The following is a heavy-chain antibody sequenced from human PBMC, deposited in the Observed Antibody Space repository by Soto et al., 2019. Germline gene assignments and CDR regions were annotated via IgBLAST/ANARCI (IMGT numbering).Heavy chain of an antibody. D-gene: IGHD2-2*01. CDR1: GFTFTSSA. CDR2: IVVGSGNT. J-gene: IGHJ6*03. Sequence: QMQLVQSGPEVKKPGTSVKVSCKASGFTFTSSAMQWVRQARGQRLEWIGWIVVGSGNTNYAQTFQERVTITRCMSTSTAYMELSSLRSEDTAVYYCAAGVVPGYCSSTSCYADYYYYYMDVWGKGTTVTVSS. CDR3: AAGVVPGYCSSTSCYADYYYYYMDV. V-gene: IGHV1-58*02.